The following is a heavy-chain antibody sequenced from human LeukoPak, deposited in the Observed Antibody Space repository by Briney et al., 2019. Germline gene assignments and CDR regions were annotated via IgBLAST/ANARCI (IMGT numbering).Heavy chain of an antibody. J-gene: IGHJ4*02. CDR1: GFTFSSYA. V-gene: IGHV3-66*01. CDR3: ARTTTFAPHFDY. Sequence: GGSLRLSCAASGFTFSSYAMSWVRQAPGKGLEWVSVIYSGGTTYYADSVKGRFTISRDNSKNTLYLQMNSLRAEDTAVYHCARTTTFAPHFDYWGQGTLVTVSS. D-gene: IGHD1-1*01. CDR2: IYSGGTT.